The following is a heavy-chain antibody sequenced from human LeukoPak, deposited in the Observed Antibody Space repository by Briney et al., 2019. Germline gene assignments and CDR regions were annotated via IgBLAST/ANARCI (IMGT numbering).Heavy chain of an antibody. V-gene: IGHV4-34*01. CDR1: GGSFSGYY. Sequence: SETLSLTCAVYGGSFSGYYWSWIRQPPGKGLEWIGEINHSGSTNYNPSLKSRVTISVDTSKNQFSLKLSSVTAADTAVYYCARGHFGYYYWDYYFDYWGQGTLVTVSS. CDR2: INHSGST. CDR3: ARGHFGYYYWDYYFDY. J-gene: IGHJ4*02. D-gene: IGHD3-22*01.